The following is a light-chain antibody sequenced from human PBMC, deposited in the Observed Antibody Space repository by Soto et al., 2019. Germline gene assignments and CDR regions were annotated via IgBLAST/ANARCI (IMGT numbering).Light chain of an antibody. CDR2: EVS. Sequence: QSALTQPASVSGSPGQTITISCTGTSSDVGGYNYLSWYQQHPGKAPKVMIHEVSNRPSGVYNRVSGSKSGNTASLTISGLQAEDDADYFCSSYTTSGTPVFGGGTKLTVL. CDR3: SSYTTSGTPV. J-gene: IGLJ3*02. V-gene: IGLV2-14*01. CDR1: SSDVGGYNY.